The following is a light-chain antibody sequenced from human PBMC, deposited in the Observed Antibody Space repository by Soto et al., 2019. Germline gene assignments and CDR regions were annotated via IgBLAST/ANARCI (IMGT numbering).Light chain of an antibody. Sequence: QSVLTQPPSASGSPGQSVTISCTGTSSDVGGYNYVSWYQQYPGRAPKLMIYEVTKRPSGVPDRFSGSKSGNTASLTVSGLQAEDEADYYCRSSAASNNFYFVFGGGTKLTVL. CDR3: RSSAASNNFYFV. V-gene: IGLV2-8*01. J-gene: IGLJ3*02. CDR2: EVT. CDR1: SSDVGGYNY.